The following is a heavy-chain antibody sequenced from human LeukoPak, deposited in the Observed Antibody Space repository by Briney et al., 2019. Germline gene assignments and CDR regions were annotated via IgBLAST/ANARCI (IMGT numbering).Heavy chain of an antibody. V-gene: IGHV3-23*01. CDR2: ISGSGGST. Sequence: GGSLRLSCAASGFTFSSYAMSWVRQAPGKGLEWVSAISGSGGSTYYADSVKGRFTISRDNSKNTLYLQMNSLRAEDTAVNYCARVPGSGWYLKGWFDPWGEGTLVTVSS. D-gene: IGHD6-19*01. CDR1: GFTFSSYA. J-gene: IGHJ5*02. CDR3: ARVPGSGWYLKGWFDP.